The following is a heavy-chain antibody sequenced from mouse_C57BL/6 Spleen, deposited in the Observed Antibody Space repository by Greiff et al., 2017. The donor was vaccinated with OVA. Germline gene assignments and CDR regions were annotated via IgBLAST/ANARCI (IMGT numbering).Heavy chain of an antibody. J-gene: IGHJ2*01. Sequence: QVQLQQPGAELVKPGASVKLSCKASGYTFTSYWMHWVKQRPGQGLEWIGMIHPNSGSTNYNEKFKSKATLTVDKSSSTAYMQLSSLTSEDSAVYYCARVPIYYYESSRYYFDYWGKTPLSQSPQ. V-gene: IGHV1-64*01. CDR1: GYTFTSYW. D-gene: IGHD1-1*01. CDR3: ARVPIYYYESSRYYFDY. CDR2: IHPNSGST.